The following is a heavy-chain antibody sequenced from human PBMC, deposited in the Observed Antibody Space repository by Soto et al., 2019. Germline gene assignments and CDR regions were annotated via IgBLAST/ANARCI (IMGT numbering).Heavy chain of an antibody. V-gene: IGHV3-23*01. CDR1: GFTFSSYA. CDR3: AKKKGDTSAGSASSGMDV. J-gene: IGHJ6*02. Sequence: GGSLRLSCAASGFTFSSYAMRWVRQAPGKGLEWVSSISGSGGSTHYADSAKGRFTISRDNSKNTLYLQMNSLRAEDTALYYCAKKKGDTSAGSASSGMDVWGQGTTVTVSS. CDR2: ISGSGGST. D-gene: IGHD3-10*01.